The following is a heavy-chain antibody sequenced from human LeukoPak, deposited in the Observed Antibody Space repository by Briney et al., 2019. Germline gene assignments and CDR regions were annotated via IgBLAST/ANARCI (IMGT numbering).Heavy chain of an antibody. D-gene: IGHD6-13*01. CDR1: GFTVSSNY. CDR3: ARGIAAAGKEWFDP. V-gene: IGHV3-53*01. J-gene: IGHJ5*02. Sequence: TGGSLRLSCAASGFTVSSNYMSWVRQAPGKGLEWVSVIYSGGRTSYADSVKGRLTISRDNSKNTVYLQMNSLRAEDTAVYYCARGIAAAGKEWFDPWGQGTLVTVSS. CDR2: IYSGGRT.